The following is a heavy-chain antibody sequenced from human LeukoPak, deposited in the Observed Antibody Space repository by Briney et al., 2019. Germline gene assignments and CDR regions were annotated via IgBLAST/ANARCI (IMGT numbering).Heavy chain of an antibody. D-gene: IGHD3-22*01. Sequence: GGSLRLSCAASGFTFSSYSMNWVRQAPGKGLEWVSYISSSSSTIYYADSVKGRFTISRDNAKNSLYLQMNSLRAEDTAVYYCARDPPDSSGSYWGQGTLVTVSS. V-gene: IGHV3-48*01. CDR3: ARDPPDSSGSY. CDR2: ISSSSSTI. J-gene: IGHJ4*02. CDR1: GFTFSSYS.